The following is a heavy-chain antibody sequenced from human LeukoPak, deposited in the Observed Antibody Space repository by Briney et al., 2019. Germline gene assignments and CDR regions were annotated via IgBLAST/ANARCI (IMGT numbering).Heavy chain of an antibody. CDR3: ARVGLTDAFDI. CDR2: IDPTDSYT. CDR1: GSRFTSYW. D-gene: IGHD3/OR15-3a*01. J-gene: IGHJ3*02. V-gene: IGHV5-10-1*01. Sequence: GGPLQISLKGSGSRFTSYWISWVRQMPGKGLEGMGTIDPTDSYTNYSTSFQGHVTISADKSISTAYLQWSSLKASDTAMYYCARVGLTDAFDIWGQGTMVTVSS.